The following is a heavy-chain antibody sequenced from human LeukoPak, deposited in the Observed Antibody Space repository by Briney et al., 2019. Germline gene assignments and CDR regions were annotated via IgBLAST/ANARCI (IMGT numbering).Heavy chain of an antibody. CDR2: INNTGGT. Sequence: SETLSLTCTVYGGSFSGYYWSWIRQAPGKGLEWIGEINNTGGTNYNASLKSRVTISADTSKNQFSLKLSSVTAADTAVYYCARSGDKCSGGSCYGYWGQGTLVTVSS. J-gene: IGHJ4*02. V-gene: IGHV4-34*01. CDR3: ARSGDKCSGGSCYGY. D-gene: IGHD2-15*01. CDR1: GGSFSGYY.